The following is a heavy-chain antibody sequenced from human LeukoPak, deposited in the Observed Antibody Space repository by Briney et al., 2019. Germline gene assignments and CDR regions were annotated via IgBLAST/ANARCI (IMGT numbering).Heavy chain of an antibody. CDR3: ARRLLWFGESYPDWYFDL. CDR1: GGSISSSNW. Sequence: SETLSLTCTVSGGSISSSNWWSWVRQPPGKGLEWIGEIYHSGSTNYNPSLKSRVTISVDKSKNQFSLKLSSVTAADTAVYYCARRLLWFGESYPDWYFDLWGRGTLVTVSS. V-gene: IGHV4-4*02. D-gene: IGHD3-10*01. CDR2: IYHSGST. J-gene: IGHJ2*01.